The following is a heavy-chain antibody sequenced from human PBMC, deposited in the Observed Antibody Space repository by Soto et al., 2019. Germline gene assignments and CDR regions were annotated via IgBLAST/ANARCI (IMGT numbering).Heavy chain of an antibody. CDR3: TKDYHNYWSGYYAH. V-gene: IGHV3-9*01. D-gene: IGHD3-3*01. J-gene: IGHJ4*02. CDR1: GFTFNDHA. Sequence: GGSLRLSCAASGFTFNDHAMHWVRQAPGKGLEWVSSISWDSGIREYADSVKGRFTISRDNAKNSLYLEMDSLRADDAALYYCTKDYHNYWSGYYAHWGQGTPVTVSS. CDR2: ISWDSGIR.